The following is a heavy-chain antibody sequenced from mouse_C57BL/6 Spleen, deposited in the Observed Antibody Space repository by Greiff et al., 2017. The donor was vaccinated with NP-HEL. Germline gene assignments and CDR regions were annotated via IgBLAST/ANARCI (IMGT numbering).Heavy chain of an antibody. V-gene: IGHV1-52*01. D-gene: IGHD2-3*01. J-gene: IGHJ2*01. Sequence: QVQLQQPGAELVRPGSSVKLSCKASGYTFTSYWMHWVKQRPIQGLEWIGNIDPSDSETHYNQKFKDKATLTVDKSSSTAYMQLSSLTSEDSAVYYCARTYDGSVDYWGQGTTLTVSS. CDR2: IDPSDSET. CDR3: ARTYDGSVDY. CDR1: GYTFTSYW.